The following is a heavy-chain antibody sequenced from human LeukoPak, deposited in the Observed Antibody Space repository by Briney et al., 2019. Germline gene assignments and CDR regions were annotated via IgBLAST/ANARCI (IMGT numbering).Heavy chain of an antibody. D-gene: IGHD1-14*01. CDR2: IYYSGST. CDR3: ARVTPSGYYYYYGMDV. CDR1: GGSISSYY. V-gene: IGHV4-59*01. J-gene: IGHJ6*02. Sequence: PSETLSLTRTVSGGSISSYYWSWIRQPPGKGLEWIGYIYYSGSTNYNPSLKSRVTISVDTSKNQFSLKLSSVTAADTAVYYCARVTPSGYYYYYGMDVWGQGTTVTVSS.